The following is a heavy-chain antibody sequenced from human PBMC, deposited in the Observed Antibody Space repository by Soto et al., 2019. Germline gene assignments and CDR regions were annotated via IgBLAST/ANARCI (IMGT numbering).Heavy chain of an antibody. V-gene: IGHV1-69*13. CDR3: ATDPDYGDSDRRTDY. Sequence: ASVKVSCKASGGNFSSYAISWVRQAPGQGLEWMGGIIPIFGTANYAQKFQGRVTITADESTSTAYMELSSLRSEDTAVYYCATDPDYGDSDRRTDYWGQGTLVTVSS. CDR1: GGNFSSYA. D-gene: IGHD4-17*01. J-gene: IGHJ4*02. CDR2: IIPIFGTA.